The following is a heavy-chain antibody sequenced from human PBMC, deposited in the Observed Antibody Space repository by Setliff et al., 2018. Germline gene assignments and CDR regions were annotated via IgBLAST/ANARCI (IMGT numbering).Heavy chain of an antibody. CDR2: IYTDGTIT. V-gene: IGHV3-74*01. Sequence: GGSLRLSCAASGFTFSNYWMHWVRQAPGKGLVWVSRIYTDGTITSYADSVKGRFTISRDNAKNTLHLQMNSLRAEDTAVYFCARSESCGSSHCSPYDYWGQGALVTVSS. J-gene: IGHJ4*02. D-gene: IGHD3-10*01. CDR3: ARSESCGSSHCSPYDY. CDR1: GFTFSNYW.